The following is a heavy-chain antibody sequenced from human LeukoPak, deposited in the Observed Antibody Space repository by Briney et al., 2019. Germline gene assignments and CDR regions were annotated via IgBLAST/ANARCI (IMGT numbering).Heavy chain of an antibody. CDR1: GFTFSSYV. Sequence: GGSLRLSCAASGFTFSSYVMSWVRQAPGKGLEWVSVISGSGDSTYYADSVKGRFTISRDNSKNTLYLQMNSLRAEDTAVYYCAKTSRPAAMFIDFDYWGQGTLVTVSS. D-gene: IGHD2-2*01. V-gene: IGHV3-23*01. CDR3: AKTSRPAAMFIDFDY. J-gene: IGHJ4*02. CDR2: ISGSGDST.